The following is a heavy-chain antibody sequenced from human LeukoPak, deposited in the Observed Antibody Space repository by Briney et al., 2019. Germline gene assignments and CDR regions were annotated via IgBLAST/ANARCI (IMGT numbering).Heavy chain of an antibody. CDR1: GFTFSSYS. J-gene: IGHJ4*02. Sequence: PGGSLRLSCAASGFTFSSYSMNWVRQAPGKGLEWVSSISSSSSYIYYADSVKGRFTNSRDNAKNSLYLQMNSLRAEDTAVYYCARASNRYCSSTSCYPFDYWGQGTLVTVSS. CDR3: ARASNRYCSSTSCYPFDY. V-gene: IGHV3-21*01. CDR2: ISSSSSYI. D-gene: IGHD2-2*01.